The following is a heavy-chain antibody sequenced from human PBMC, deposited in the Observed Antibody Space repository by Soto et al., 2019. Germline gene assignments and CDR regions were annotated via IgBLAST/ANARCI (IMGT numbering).Heavy chain of an antibody. J-gene: IGHJ4*02. CDR3: AHRRRGYALDY. CDR1: GFSLSTSGVS. V-gene: IGHV2-5*02. Sequence: QITLKESGPTLVNPTQTLTLTCTFSGFSLSTSGVSVDWIRQPPGKALEWIALINWDDDKRYSPSLKGRLTITKDTSKNQVVLTMTNMDPVDTATYYCAHRRRGYALDYWGQGTLVTVSS. CDR2: INWDDDK. D-gene: IGHD5-12*01.